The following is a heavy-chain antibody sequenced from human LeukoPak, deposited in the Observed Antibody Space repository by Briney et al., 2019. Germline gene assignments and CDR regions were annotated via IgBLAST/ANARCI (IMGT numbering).Heavy chain of an antibody. CDR1: GFTVSTNH. CDR3: AGAGGYSGY. CDR2: IYGGGST. V-gene: IGHV3-66*01. J-gene: IGHJ4*02. D-gene: IGHD5-12*01. Sequence: GGSLRLSCAVSGFTVSTNHITWVRQAPGKGLECVSVIYGGGSTYYADSVKGRFTISRDSSKYTVYLQMNSLRAEDTAVYYCAGAGGYSGYGSQGTLVTVSS.